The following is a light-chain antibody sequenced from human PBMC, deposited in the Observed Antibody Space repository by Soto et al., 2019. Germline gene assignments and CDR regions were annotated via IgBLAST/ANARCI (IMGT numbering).Light chain of an antibody. Sequence: QSALTQPASVSGSPGQSITISCTGTSSDVGDYNFVSWYQHHPGKAPKLMIYDVINRPSGVSNRFSGSKSSNTPSLTISGLQAEVEADYYCTSYTSSSTYVFGTGTKLTVL. CDR1: SSDVGDYNF. CDR2: DVI. V-gene: IGLV2-14*01. CDR3: TSYTSSSTYV. J-gene: IGLJ1*01.